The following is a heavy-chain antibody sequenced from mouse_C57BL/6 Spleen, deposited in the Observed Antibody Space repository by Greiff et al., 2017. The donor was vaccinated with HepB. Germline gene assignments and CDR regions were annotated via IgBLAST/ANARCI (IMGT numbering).Heavy chain of an antibody. CDR1: GFTFSSYA. Sequence: EVQLVESGGGLVKPGGSLKLSCAASGFTFSSYAMSWVRQTPEKRLEWVATISDGGSYTYYPDNVKGRFTISRDNAKNNLYLQMSHLKSEDTAMYYCARDRDYVNFDYWGQGTTLTVSS. D-gene: IGHD2-4*01. CDR2: ISDGGSYT. V-gene: IGHV5-4*01. CDR3: ARDRDYVNFDY. J-gene: IGHJ2*01.